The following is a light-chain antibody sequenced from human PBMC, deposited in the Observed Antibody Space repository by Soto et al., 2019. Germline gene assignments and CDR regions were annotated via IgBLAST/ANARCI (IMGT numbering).Light chain of an antibody. CDR2: RAS. V-gene: IGKV1-5*03. Sequence: DVQMTQSPSTLSASVGDSVTITCRASQNINSDLAWYQQKPGKAPQLLIYRASSLESGVPSRFIGSGSGTEFTLTITSLQPDDFATYYCQQHNNYWTFGHGTRVDIK. CDR3: QQHNNYWT. J-gene: IGKJ1*01. CDR1: QNINSD.